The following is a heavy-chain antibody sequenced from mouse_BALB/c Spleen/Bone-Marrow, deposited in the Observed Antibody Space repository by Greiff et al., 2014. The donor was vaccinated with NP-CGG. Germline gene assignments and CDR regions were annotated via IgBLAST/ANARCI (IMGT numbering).Heavy chain of an antibody. V-gene: IGHV14-3*02. J-gene: IGHJ2*01. Sequence: EVQLQQSGAELVKPGASVKLSCTASGFSIKDTYIHWVKQRPEQGLEWIGRIDPANDNTKYDPKFQGRATITADTSSNTAYMQLSNQTSEDTAVYYCARGGYYSYDLDYWGQGTTLTVSS. CDR1: GFSIKDTY. D-gene: IGHD2-12*01. CDR3: ARGGYYSYDLDY. CDR2: IDPANDNT.